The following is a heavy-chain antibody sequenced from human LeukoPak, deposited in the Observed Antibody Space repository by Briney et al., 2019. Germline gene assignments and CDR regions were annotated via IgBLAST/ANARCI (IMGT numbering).Heavy chain of an antibody. J-gene: IGHJ4*02. Sequence: GSLRLSCAASGFTLSSYWMTWVRQTPGKGLEWVANIEHHGSEKYYVDSVKVRFTISRDNAKNSLYLQMNSLRAEDTAVYYCARGPFVVINAPDYWGQGTLVTVSS. CDR3: ARGPFVVINAPDY. V-gene: IGHV3-7*01. CDR2: IEHHGSEK. CDR1: GFTLSSYW. D-gene: IGHD2-21*01.